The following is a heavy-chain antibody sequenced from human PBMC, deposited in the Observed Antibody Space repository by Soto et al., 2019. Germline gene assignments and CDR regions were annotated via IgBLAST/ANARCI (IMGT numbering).Heavy chain of an antibody. D-gene: IGHD3-22*01. CDR1: GFAFSNAW. CDR2: IKSKGHGGTT. V-gene: IGHV3-15*07. J-gene: IGHJ4*01. Sequence: EVQLVESGGGLVKPGGSLRLSCAASGFAFSNAWINWVRQAPGKGLEWVGRIKSKGHGGTTDFAAPVRGRFAISRDDSRNLVYMPMNSLNTEDTAVYYCTTDSYTSVIVVRFDYWGHGTLVSVSS. CDR3: TTDSYTSVIVVRFDY.